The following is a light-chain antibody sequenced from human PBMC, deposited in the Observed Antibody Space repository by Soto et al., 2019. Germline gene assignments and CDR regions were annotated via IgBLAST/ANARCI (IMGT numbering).Light chain of an antibody. CDR1: ESVYRY. J-gene: IGKJ5*01. V-gene: IGKV3-15*01. Sequence: EIVMTQSPGTLSVSPGERATLSCRASESVYRYLAWYQQKPGQAPRLLIYGASTRTTGVPARFSGSRSGTEFTLTISSRQSEDFAVYFCQQCSEWPLITFGQGTRLEAK. CDR3: QQCSEWPLIT. CDR2: GAS.